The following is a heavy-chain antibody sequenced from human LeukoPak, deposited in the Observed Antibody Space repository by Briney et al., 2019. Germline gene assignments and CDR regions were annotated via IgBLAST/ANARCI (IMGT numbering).Heavy chain of an antibody. J-gene: IGHJ4*02. V-gene: IGHV3-23*01. D-gene: IGHD2-2*01. CDR3: AKSFRSTSLDY. Sequence: GGSLRLSCAASGVSFSSHGMNWVRQAPGKGLEWGSAISGSGDSTYYADSVKGRFTISRDNSRNTLYLQMNSLRAGDTAVYYCAKSFRSTSLDYWGXXTLVTVSS. CDR2: ISGSGDST. CDR1: GVSFSSHG.